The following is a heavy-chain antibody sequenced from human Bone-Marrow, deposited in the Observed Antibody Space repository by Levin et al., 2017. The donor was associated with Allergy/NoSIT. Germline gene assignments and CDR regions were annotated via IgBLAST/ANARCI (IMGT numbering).Heavy chain of an antibody. CDR1: GFTFSSYS. J-gene: IGHJ6*02. CDR3: ARHLNSLSYYYYGMDV. V-gene: IGHV3-21*01. CDR2: ISSSSSYI. D-gene: IGHD4-11*01. Sequence: GGSLRLSCAASGFTFSSYSMNWVRQAPGKGLEWVSSISSSSSYIYYADSVKGRFTISRDNAKNSLYLQMNSLRAEDTAVYYCARHLNSLSYYYYGMDVWGQGTTVTVSS.